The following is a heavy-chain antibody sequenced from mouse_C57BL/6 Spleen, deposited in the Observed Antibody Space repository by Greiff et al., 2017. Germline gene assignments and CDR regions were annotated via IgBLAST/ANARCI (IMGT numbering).Heavy chain of an antibody. CDR1: GYTFTSYW. Sequence: VQRVESGAELVMPGASVKLSCKASGYTFTSYWMHWVKQRPGQGLEWIGEIDPSDSYTNYNQKFKGKSTLTVDKSSSTAYMQLSSLTSEDSAVYYCASSPYYSNRGYYAMDYWGQGTSVTVSS. J-gene: IGHJ4*01. V-gene: IGHV1-69*01. CDR3: ASSPYYSNRGYYAMDY. D-gene: IGHD2-5*01. CDR2: IDPSDSYT.